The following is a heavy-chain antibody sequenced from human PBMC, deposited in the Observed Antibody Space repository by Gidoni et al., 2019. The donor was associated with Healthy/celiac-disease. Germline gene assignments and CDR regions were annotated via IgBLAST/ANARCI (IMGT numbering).Heavy chain of an antibody. J-gene: IGHJ4*02. D-gene: IGHD2-15*01. Sequence: QVQLVQSGAEVKKPGASVKVSCKASGYTFTSYAIYWVRQAPGQRLEWMGWINVGNGNTKYSQKFQGRVTISRDTSASTAYMELSSLRSEDTAVYYCARSLGKGGGPPNDYWGQGTLVTVSS. CDR2: INVGNGNT. CDR1: GYTFTSYA. CDR3: ARSLGKGGGPPNDY. V-gene: IGHV1-3*01.